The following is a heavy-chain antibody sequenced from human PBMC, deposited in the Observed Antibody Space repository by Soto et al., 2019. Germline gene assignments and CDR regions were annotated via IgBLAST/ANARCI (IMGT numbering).Heavy chain of an antibody. V-gene: IGHV1-69*12. CDR3: AGLLTIFGVTSPRNWFDP. D-gene: IGHD3-3*01. CDR1: GGTFSSYA. J-gene: IGHJ5*02. CDR2: IIPIFGTA. Sequence: QVQLVQSGAEVKKPGSSVKVSCKASGGTFSSYAISWVRQAPGQGLEWMGGIIPIFGTANYAQKFQGRVTITADESTSTAYMELSSLRSEDTAVYYCAGLLTIFGVTSPRNWFDPWGQGTLVTVSS.